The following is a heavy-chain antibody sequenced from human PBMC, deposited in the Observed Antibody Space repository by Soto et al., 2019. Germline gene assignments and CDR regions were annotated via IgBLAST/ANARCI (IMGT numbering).Heavy chain of an antibody. J-gene: IGHJ4*02. CDR2: IYYSGST. D-gene: IGHD3-16*02. V-gene: IGHV4-31*03. Sequence: QVQLQESGPGLVKPSQTLSLTCTVSGGSISSGGYYWSWIRQHPGKGLEWIGYIYYSGSTYYNPSLKSRVTTAADTSTTQCSRELSSVTAADTGVYGGARGGGTFGGELSFDYWGQGTLVTVSS. CDR3: ARGGGTFGGELSFDY. CDR1: GGSISSGGYY.